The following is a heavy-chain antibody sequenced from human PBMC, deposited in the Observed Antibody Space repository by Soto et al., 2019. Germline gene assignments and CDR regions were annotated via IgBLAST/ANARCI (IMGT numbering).Heavy chain of an antibody. J-gene: IGHJ4*02. V-gene: IGHV3-21*01. Sequence: EVQLVESGGGLVKPGGSLRLSCAGSEFTFSSYSMNWVRQAPGKGLEWVSSISSSSSYIYYADSVTGRFTISRDNAKNSLYLQMNSLRAEDTAVYYCARDTPYSSSFDYWGQGTLVTVSS. CDR3: ARDTPYSSSFDY. CDR1: EFTFSSYS. D-gene: IGHD6-13*01. CDR2: ISSSSSYI.